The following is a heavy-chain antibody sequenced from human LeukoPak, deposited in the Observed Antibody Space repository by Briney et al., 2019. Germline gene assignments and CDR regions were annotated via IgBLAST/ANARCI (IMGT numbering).Heavy chain of an antibody. CDR3: ARDRIRGDY. CDR1: GFTFSSYA. Sequence: GGSHGLSCAASGFTFSSYAMSWARQAPGKGLEWVSTISGPGDSAYYADSVKGRFTISRDNAKNTLYLQMNSLRAEDTAVYYCARDRIRGDYWGQGTLVTVSS. D-gene: IGHD1-14*01. CDR2: ISGPGDSA. J-gene: IGHJ4*02. V-gene: IGHV3-23*01.